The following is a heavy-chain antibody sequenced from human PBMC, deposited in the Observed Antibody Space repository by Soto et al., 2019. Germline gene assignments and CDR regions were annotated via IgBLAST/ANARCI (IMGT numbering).Heavy chain of an antibody. J-gene: IGHJ4*02. CDR3: TRPTYDSTAYSFDT. D-gene: IGHD3-22*01. V-gene: IGHV1-18*01. CDR1: GYNFISHG. CDR2: ISTYNGET. Sequence: QAQLVQSGPEVKNPGASVKVSCKSSGYNFISHGITWVRQSPGQGLEWMEWISTYNGETKYAENFQGRVTMTTHTSTGTAYMELRSLRSDDTAVYYCTRPTYDSTAYSFDTWGQGTLVTVSS.